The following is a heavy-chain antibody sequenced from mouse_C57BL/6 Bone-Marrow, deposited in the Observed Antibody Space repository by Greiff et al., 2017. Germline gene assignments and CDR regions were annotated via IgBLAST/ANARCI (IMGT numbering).Heavy chain of an antibody. Sequence: EVQLQESGGGLVQPGGSLKLSCAASGFTFSDYYMYWVRQTPEKRLEWVAYISNGGGSTYYPDTVKGRFTISRDNAKNTLYLQMSRLKSEDTAMYYCARHSIYYYGSSYPLFAYWGQGTLVTVSA. J-gene: IGHJ3*01. V-gene: IGHV5-12*01. CDR3: ARHSIYYYGSSYPLFAY. CDR1: GFTFSDYY. D-gene: IGHD1-1*01. CDR2: ISNGGGST.